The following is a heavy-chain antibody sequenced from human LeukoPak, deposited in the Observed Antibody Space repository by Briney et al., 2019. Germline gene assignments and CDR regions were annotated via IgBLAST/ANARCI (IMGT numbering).Heavy chain of an antibody. D-gene: IGHD3-9*01. J-gene: IGHJ3*02. CDR2: IYTSGST. CDR3: ARDQYYDILTGYYRGDALDI. V-gene: IGHV4-4*07. CDR1: GGSISSYY. Sequence: SETLSLTCTVSGGSISSYYWSWIRQPAGKGLEWIGRIYTSGSTNYNPSLKSRVTMSVDTSKNQFSLKLSSVTAADTAVYYCARDQYYDILTGYYRGDALDIWGQGTMVTVSS.